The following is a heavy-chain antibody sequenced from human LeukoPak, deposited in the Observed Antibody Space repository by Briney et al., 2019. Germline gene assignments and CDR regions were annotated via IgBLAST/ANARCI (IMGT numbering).Heavy chain of an antibody. CDR2: INPNSGGT. V-gene: IGHV1-2*02. J-gene: IGHJ4*02. CDR3: ARVCSSTSCYSRSIDD. D-gene: IGHD2-2*01. Sequence: ASVKVSCKASGYTFTGYYMHWVRQAPGQGLEWMGWINPNSGGTNYAQKFQGRVTMTRDTSISTAYMELSRLRSDDTAVYYCARVCSSTSCYSRSIDDWGQGTLVTVSS. CDR1: GYTFTGYY.